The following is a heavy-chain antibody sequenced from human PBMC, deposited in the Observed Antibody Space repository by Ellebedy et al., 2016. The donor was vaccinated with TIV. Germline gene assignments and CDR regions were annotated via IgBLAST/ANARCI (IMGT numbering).Heavy chain of an antibody. Sequence: SVKVSXXASGGTFSSYAISWVRQAPGQGLEWMGGIIPIFGTANYAQKFQGRVTITADESTSTAYMELSSLRSEDTAVYYCASKEESAFDIWGQGTMVTVSS. CDR1: GGTFSSYA. J-gene: IGHJ3*02. V-gene: IGHV1-69*13. CDR2: IIPIFGTA. CDR3: ASKEESAFDI.